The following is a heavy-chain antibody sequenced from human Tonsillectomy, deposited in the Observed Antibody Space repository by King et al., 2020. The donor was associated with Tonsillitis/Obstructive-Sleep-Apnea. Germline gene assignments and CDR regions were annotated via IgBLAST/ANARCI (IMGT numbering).Heavy chain of an antibody. D-gene: IGHD3-22*01. V-gene: IGHV3-7*03. CDR3: ARVLDYFDSSGYRAFDI. J-gene: IGHJ3*02. CDR2: IREDGSEK. Sequence: VQLVESGGGLVQPGGSLRLSCTASGFTFSSYWMTWVRQAPGKGLEWVANIREDGSEKYYVDSVKGRFTISRDNAKNSLYLQMNSLRAVDTAVYYCARVLDYFDSSGYRAFDIWGQGTMVTVSS. CDR1: GFTFSSYW.